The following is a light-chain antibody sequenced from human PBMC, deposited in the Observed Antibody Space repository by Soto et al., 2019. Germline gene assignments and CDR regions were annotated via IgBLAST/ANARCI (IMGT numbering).Light chain of an antibody. V-gene: IGLV2-8*01. Sequence: QSALTQPPSASGSPGQSVTISCTGTSSDVGAYKYVSWYQQYPGKAPKLMIYEVSKRPSGVPDRFSGSKSGNTASLTVSVLQAEDEADYYCTSYAGSNIWVFGGGTKLTVL. J-gene: IGLJ3*02. CDR2: EVS. CDR3: TSYAGSNIWV. CDR1: SSDVGAYKY.